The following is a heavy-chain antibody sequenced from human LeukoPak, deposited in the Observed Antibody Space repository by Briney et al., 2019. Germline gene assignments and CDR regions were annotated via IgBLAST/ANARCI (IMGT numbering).Heavy chain of an antibody. Sequence: GGSLRLSCVASGLNFDDSAMHWVRQAPGKGLEWVSLISADGGSTFSADSMKGRFSISRDNSKNSLYLQMNSLRSEDTAMYYCAKESGKFDYWGQGTLVAVSS. CDR2: ISADGGST. CDR3: AKESGKFDY. J-gene: IGHJ4*02. V-gene: IGHV3-43*02. CDR1: GLNFDDSA.